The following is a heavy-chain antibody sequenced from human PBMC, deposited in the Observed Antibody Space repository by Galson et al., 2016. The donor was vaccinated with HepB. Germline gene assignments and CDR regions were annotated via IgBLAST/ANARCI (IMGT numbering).Heavy chain of an antibody. V-gene: IGHV3-53*01. J-gene: IGHJ4*02. D-gene: IGHD6-6*01. CDR1: GFTVSRNY. CDR3: AGGSSHDY. CDR2: LYGGDTT. Sequence: SLRLSCAASGFTVSRNYMNWVRQAPGKGLEWVSLLYGGDTTYYADSVKGRFTTSRDNSKNTPYLQMNSLRAEDTAVYYCAGGSSHDYWGQGTLVTVSA.